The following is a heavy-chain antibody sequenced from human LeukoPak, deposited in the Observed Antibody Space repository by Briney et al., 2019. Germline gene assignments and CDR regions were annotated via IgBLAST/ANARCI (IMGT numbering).Heavy chain of an antibody. CDR3: AKGPRYNWNDGDYFVY. D-gene: IGHD1-1*01. Sequence: GGSLRLSCAASGFTFSSYSMNWVRQAPGKGLEWVSSISSSSSYIYYADSVKGRFTISRDNAKNSLYLQMNSLRAEDTAVYYCAKGPRYNWNDGDYFVYWREETLVTVSS. CDR1: GFTFSSYS. V-gene: IGHV3-21*01. J-gene: IGHJ4*02. CDR2: ISSSSSYI.